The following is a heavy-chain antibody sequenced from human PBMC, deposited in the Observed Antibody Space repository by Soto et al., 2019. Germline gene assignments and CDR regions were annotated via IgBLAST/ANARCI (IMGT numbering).Heavy chain of an antibody. V-gene: IGHV3-74*03. Sequence: GGSLRLSCAASGFTFSNSWMHWVRQAPGKGLVWVSRINNDGTSTEYADAVKGRFTISSDNAKNPVYLQVNRLREENTAVYYCARDVSWRGDLSWGQGVLVTVSS. J-gene: IGHJ5*01. CDR1: GFTFSNSW. D-gene: IGHD3-10*01. CDR2: INNDGTST. CDR3: ARDVSWRGDLS.